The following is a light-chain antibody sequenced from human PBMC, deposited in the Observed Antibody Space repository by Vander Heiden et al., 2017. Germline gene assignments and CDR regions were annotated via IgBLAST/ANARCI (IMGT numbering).Light chain of an antibody. CDR1: SSNIGAGYD. CDR2: GNS. CDR3: QSYDSSLSGSV. Sequence: QSVLTPPPSVSGAPGQRVTISCSGSSSNIGAGYDVHWYQQHPGTAPKLLIYGNSNRPSGVPDRFSGSKSGTSASLAITGLQAEDEADYYCQSYDSSLSGSVFGGGTKLTVL. J-gene: IGLJ3*02. V-gene: IGLV1-40*01.